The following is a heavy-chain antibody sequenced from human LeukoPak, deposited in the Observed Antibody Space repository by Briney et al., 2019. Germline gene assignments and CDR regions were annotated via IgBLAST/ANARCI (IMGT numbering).Heavy chain of an antibody. J-gene: IGHJ5*02. CDR3: ARDVGYRSWFDP. D-gene: IGHD5-18*01. CDR1: GFTFTSYD. Sequence: GRSLRLSCAASGFTFTSYDMHWVRQAPGKGLEWVSYISGSSNSIYYADSVKGRFTISRDNAKNSLYLQMNSLRAEDTAVYHCARDVGYRSWFDPWGQGTLVIVSS. V-gene: IGHV3-48*01. CDR2: ISGSSNSI.